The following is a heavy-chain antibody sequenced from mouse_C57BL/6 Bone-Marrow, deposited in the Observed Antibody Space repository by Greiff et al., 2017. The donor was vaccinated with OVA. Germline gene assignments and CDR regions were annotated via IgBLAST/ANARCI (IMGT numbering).Heavy chain of an antibody. Sequence: VQLQQSDAELVKPGASVKISCKVSGYTFTDHTIHWMKQRPEQGLEWIGYIYPRDGSTKYNEKFKGKATLTADKSSSTAYMQLNSLTSEDSAVYVCARVYGSSLYYFDDWGQGTTLTVSS. D-gene: IGHD1-1*01. J-gene: IGHJ2*01. CDR3: ARVYGSSLYYFDD. V-gene: IGHV1-78*01. CDR2: IYPRDGST. CDR1: GYTFTDHT.